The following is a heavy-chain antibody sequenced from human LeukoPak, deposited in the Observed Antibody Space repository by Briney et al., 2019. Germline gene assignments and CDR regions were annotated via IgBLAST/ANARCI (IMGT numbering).Heavy chain of an antibody. J-gene: IGHJ4*02. D-gene: IGHD6-19*01. CDR1: GGSINRYF. CDR2: IYYSGST. Sequence: KASETLSLTCTVSGGSINRYFWSWIRQPPGKGLEWIGSIYYSGSTYYNPSLKSRATISVDTSKNQFSLKLSSVTAADTAVYYCARDDSSGWYQYYFDYWGQGTLVTVSS. V-gene: IGHV4-59*12. CDR3: ARDDSSGWYQYYFDY.